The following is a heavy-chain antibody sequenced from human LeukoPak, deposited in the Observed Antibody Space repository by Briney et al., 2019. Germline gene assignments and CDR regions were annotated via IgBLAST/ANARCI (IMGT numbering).Heavy chain of an antibody. J-gene: IGHJ4*02. V-gene: IGHV3-7*01. D-gene: IGHD3-16*01. Sequence: ETLSLTCTVSGGSISSSSYYWGWIRQPPGKGLEWVANIGQDGSETSYVDSVKGRFTISRDNAKTSLFLQMNSVTVEDTGVYYCASGRHDFVHWGQGTLVTAAS. CDR1: GGSISSSSYY. CDR2: IGQDGSET. CDR3: ASGRHDFVH.